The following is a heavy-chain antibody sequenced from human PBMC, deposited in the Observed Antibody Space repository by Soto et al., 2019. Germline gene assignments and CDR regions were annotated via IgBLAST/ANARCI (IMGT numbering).Heavy chain of an antibody. V-gene: IGHV3-7*05. CDR2: IKDDGSEK. Sequence: EVQLVESGGGLVQPGGSLRLSCLASEFTFNTYWMNWVRQAPGRGLEWVANIKDDGSEKNYVDAVKGRFTISRANAKYTLYLQMNNLRGEDTAVYFCAREWGTPGRGSAVGYYYHYGMDVWGQVTTVNV. CDR3: AREWGTPGRGSAVGYYYHYGMDV. CDR1: EFTFNTYW. J-gene: IGHJ6*02. D-gene: IGHD6-19*01.